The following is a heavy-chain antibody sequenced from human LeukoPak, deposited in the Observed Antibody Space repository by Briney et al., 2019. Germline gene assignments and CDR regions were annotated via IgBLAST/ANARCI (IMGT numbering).Heavy chain of an antibody. CDR2: IYHRGST. CDR1: GGSISTYY. V-gene: IGHV4-59*01. J-gene: IGHJ1*01. D-gene: IGHD6-6*01. CDR3: ARGGAARLHFQN. Sequence: SETLSLTCTVSGGSISTYYWNWIRQPPGKGLEWIGYIYHRGSTNYNPSLQSRVTISVDTSKNQFSLNLNSVTAADTAVYYCARGGAARLHFQNWGQGTLVTVSS.